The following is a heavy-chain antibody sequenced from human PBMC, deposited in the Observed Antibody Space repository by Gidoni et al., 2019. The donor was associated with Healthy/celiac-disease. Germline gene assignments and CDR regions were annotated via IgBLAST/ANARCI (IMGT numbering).Heavy chain of an antibody. V-gene: IGHV4-30-4*01. CDR3: ARVGLPYYYYGMDV. D-gene: IGHD5-18*01. CDR2: IYYSGST. CDR1: GGSLSSGDYY. J-gene: IGHJ6*02. Sequence: QVQLQASGPGLVKPSQTLSLTCTVSGGSLSSGDYYWSWIRQPPGKGLEWIGYIYYSGSTYYNPSLKSRVTISVDTSKNQFSLKLSSVTAADTAVYYCARVGLPYYYYGMDVWGQGTTVTVSS.